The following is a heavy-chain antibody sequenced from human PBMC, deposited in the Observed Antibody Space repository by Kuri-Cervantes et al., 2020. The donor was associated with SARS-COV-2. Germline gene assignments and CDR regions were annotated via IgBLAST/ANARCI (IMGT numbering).Heavy chain of an antibody. CDR1: GYTFTSYY. J-gene: IGHJ4*02. CDR2: IHPSGGST. Sequence: ASGKVSCKPSGYTFTSYYMHWVRHAPGQGLECMGIIHPSGGSTSYAQKFQGRVTMTRDTSTRTVYMELSSLRYEDTAVYYCARDVFPAYYYDSSGPTPGMWWGQGTLVTVSS. V-gene: IGHV1-46*01. CDR3: ARDVFPAYYYDSSGPTPGMW. D-gene: IGHD3-22*01.